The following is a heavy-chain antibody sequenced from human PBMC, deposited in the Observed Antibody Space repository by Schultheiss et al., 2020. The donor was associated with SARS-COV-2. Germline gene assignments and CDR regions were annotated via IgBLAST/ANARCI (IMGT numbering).Heavy chain of an antibody. J-gene: IGHJ6*03. D-gene: IGHD2-2*01. CDR3: ARTYLYMDV. CDR2: IYYSGST. V-gene: IGHV4-59*01. CDR1: GDSITSYY. Sequence: SETLSLTCTVSGDSITSYYWGWIRQPPGKGLEWIGYIYYSGSTNYNPSLKSRVTISVDTSKNQFSLKLSSVTAADTAVYYCARTYLYMDVWGKGTTVTVSS.